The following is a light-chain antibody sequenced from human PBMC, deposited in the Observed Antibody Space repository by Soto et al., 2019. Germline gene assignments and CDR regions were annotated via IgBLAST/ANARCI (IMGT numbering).Light chain of an antibody. J-gene: IGKJ1*01. Sequence: EVVMTQSPASLSVSPGERVTLSCRASQNIRNNLAWYQQKPGQSPRLLISGASTREAGVPGRFSGSGYGTEFTLIISSLQSEDFAIYYCQQYNNWPPWTFGQGTKV. CDR3: QQYNNWPPWT. CDR2: GAS. V-gene: IGKV3-15*01. CDR1: QNIRNN.